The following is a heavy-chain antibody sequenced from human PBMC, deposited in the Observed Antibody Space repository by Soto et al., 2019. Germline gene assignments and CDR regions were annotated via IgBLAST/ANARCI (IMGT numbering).Heavy chain of an antibody. Sequence: EVQLVESGGGLVQPGGSLRLSCAASGFTFSTYWMHWVRQAPGKGLVWVSRINSDGSSTNYADSVKGRFTISRDSAKNTLYLQMTSLSAEDTAVYYCARDPTYWYFDLWGRGTLVTVSS. CDR2: INSDGSST. CDR3: ARDPTYWYFDL. J-gene: IGHJ2*01. CDR1: GFTFSTYW. V-gene: IGHV3-74*01.